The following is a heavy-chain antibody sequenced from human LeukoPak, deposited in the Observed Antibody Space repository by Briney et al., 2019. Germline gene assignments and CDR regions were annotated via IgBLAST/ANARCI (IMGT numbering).Heavy chain of an antibody. CDR2: IYYSGYIYYSANI. D-gene: IGHD2-2*01. J-gene: IGHJ4*02. CDR1: GGSINSSDYS. CDR3: ARARSYQLIDY. Sequence: PSQTLSLTCTVSGGSINSSDYSWNWIRQPPGKGLEWIGYIYYSGYIYYSANIYYNPSLKSRVTISADTSKNQFSLRLTSVTAADTAVYYCARARSYQLIDYWGQGTLVTVSS. V-gene: IGHV4-30-4*08.